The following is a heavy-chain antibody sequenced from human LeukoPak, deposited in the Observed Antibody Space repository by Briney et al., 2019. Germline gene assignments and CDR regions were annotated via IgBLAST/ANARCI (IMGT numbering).Heavy chain of an antibody. J-gene: IGHJ2*01. CDR3: AIFNWLLSTPSGYFEL. D-gene: IGHD3-9*01. CDR1: GYTFTSYD. V-gene: IGHV1-8*01. CDR2: MNPNSGNT. Sequence: GASVKVSCKASGYTFTSYDINWVRQATGRGLEWMGWMNPNSGNTGYAQKFQGRVTMTRNTSISTAYMELSSLRSEDTAVYYCAIFNWLLSTPSGYFELWGRGTLGTASS.